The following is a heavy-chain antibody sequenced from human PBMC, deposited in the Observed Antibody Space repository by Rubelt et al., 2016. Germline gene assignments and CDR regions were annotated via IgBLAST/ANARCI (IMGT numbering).Heavy chain of an antibody. V-gene: IGHV1-69*04. CDR2: IIPILGIA. Sequence: QVQLVQSGAEVKKPGSSVKVSCKASGGTFSSYAISWVRQAPGQGLEWMGRIIPILGIANYAQKFQGRVTITADKSTSTADMELGSLGSEDTAVYYCARPLPGYYYGRDVWGQGTTVTVSS. J-gene: IGHJ6*02. CDR1: GGTFSSYA. CDR3: ARPLPGYYYGRDV.